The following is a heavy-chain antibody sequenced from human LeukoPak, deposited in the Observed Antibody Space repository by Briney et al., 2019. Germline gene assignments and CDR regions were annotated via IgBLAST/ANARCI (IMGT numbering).Heavy chain of an antibody. J-gene: IGHJ5*02. CDR2: IRYDGSNK. Sequence: GGSLRLSCAASGFTFSSYGMHWVRQAPGKGLEWVAFIRYDGSNKYYADSVKGRFTISRDNSQNTLYLQMNSLRAEDTAVYYCAKALAIFSWFDPWGQGTLVTVSS. CDR3: AKALAIFSWFDP. D-gene: IGHD3-3*01. CDR1: GFTFSSYG. V-gene: IGHV3-30*02.